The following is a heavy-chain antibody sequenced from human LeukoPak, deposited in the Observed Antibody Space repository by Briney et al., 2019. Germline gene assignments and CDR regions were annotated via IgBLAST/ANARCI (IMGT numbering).Heavy chain of an antibody. V-gene: IGHV1-18*04. CDR3: ARVAARGSHYYYYYYLDV. D-gene: IGHD6-6*01. CDR1: GYTFTGYY. J-gene: IGHJ6*03. Sequence: ASVKVSCKASGYTFTGYYMHWVRQAPGQGLEWMGWISAYNGNTNYAQKLQGRVTMTTDTSTSTAYMELRSLRSDDTAVYYCARVAARGSHYYYYYYLDVWGKGTTVTVSS. CDR2: ISAYNGNT.